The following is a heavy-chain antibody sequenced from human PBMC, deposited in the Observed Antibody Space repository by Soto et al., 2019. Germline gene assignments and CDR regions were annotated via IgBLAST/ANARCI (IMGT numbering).Heavy chain of an antibody. V-gene: IGHV2-5*02. CDR2: VYWDDDN. J-gene: IGHJ4*02. CDR1: GFSLSTDGVG. CDR3: AHKGYYNRSRGFDY. Sequence: QITLKESGPTLVKPTQTLTLTCTFSGFSLSTDGVGVGWIRQPPGKALEWLAIVYWDDDNRHSPSLKSRLTITKDTSKNQVVLTMTNMDPVDTATYACAHKGYYNRSRGFDYWGQGTLVTVSS. D-gene: IGHD2-2*01.